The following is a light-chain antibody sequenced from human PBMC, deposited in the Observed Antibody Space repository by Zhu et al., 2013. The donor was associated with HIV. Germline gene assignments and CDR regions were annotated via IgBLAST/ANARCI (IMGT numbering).Light chain of an antibody. CDR1: TSDVGGYNY. V-gene: IGLV2-14*03. CDR2: DVI. Sequence: QSALTQPASVSGSPGQSITISCTGTTSDVGGYNYVSWYQQRPGTAPKLMIYDVINRPSGVSNRFSGSKSGNTASLTISGLQAEDEADYYCSSYTTTVTRVFGGGTKVTVL. J-gene: IGLJ3*02. CDR3: SSYTTTVTRV.